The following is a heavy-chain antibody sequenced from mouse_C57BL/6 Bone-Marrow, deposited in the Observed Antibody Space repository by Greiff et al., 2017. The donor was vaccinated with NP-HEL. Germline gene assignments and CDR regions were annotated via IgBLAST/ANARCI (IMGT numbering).Heavy chain of an antibody. D-gene: IGHD2-4*01. Sequence: EVKLVESGGDLVKPGGSLQLSCAASGFTFSSYGMSWVRQTPDKRLEWVATISSGGSYTYYPDSVKGRFTISRDNAKNTLYLQMSSLKAEDTAMYYCARRNDYGSAMDYWGQGTSVTVSS. CDR2: ISSGGSYT. V-gene: IGHV5-6*02. CDR3: ARRNDYGSAMDY. CDR1: GFTFSSYG. J-gene: IGHJ4*01.